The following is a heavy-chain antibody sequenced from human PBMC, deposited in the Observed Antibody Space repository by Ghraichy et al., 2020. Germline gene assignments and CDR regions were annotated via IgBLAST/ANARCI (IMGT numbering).Heavy chain of an antibody. CDR2: INHSGST. CDR1: GGSFSGYY. Sequence: SETLSLTCAVYGGSFSGYYWSWIRQPPGKGLEWIGEINHSGSTNYNPSLKSRVTISVDTSKNQFSLKLSSVTAADTAVYYCARAPTYPGVLDYWGQGTLVTVSS. V-gene: IGHV4-34*01. CDR3: ARAPTYPGVLDY. D-gene: IGHD3-10*01. J-gene: IGHJ4*02.